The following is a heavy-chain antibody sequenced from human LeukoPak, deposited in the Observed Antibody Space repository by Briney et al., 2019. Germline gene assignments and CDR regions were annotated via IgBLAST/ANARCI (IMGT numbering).Heavy chain of an antibody. CDR3: ARGASGCSYG. Sequence: PSETLSLTCTVSGASINSHYWSWIRQPPGEGLEWIGSIHYSGSTNYNPSLKSRVTISIDTSKNQFSLNLSSVTAADTAVYYCARGASGCSYGWGQGTLVTVSS. D-gene: IGHD5-18*01. CDR1: GASINSHY. CDR2: IHYSGST. J-gene: IGHJ4*02. V-gene: IGHV4-59*11.